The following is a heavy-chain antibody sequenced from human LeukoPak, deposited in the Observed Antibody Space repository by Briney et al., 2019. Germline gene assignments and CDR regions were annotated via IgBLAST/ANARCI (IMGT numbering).Heavy chain of an antibody. J-gene: IGHJ6*03. CDR3: ALTGYYYYYYYMDV. D-gene: IGHD1-14*01. CDR2: IYYSGST. CDR1: GGSISSSSYY. Sequence: SETLSLTCTVSGGSISSSSYYWGWIRQPPGKGLEWIGSIYYSGSTYYNPSLKSRVTISVDTSKNQFSLKLSSVTAADAAVYYCALTGYYYYYYYMDVWGKGTTVTVSS. V-gene: IGHV4-39*01.